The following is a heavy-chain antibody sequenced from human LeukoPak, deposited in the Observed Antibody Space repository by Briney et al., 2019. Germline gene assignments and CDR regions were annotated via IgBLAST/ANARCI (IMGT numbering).Heavy chain of an antibody. CDR3: ARMFYDGRGYYPFDY. CDR1: GFTFSDYS. CDR2: IYSGGTT. Sequence: GESLRLSCTASGFTFSDYSMSWVRQAPGKGLDWVSIIYSGGTTYYADSVKGRFTISRDNSKNTLYLQMNSLRAEDTAVYYCARMFYDGRGYYPFDYWGQGTLVTVSS. D-gene: IGHD3-22*01. V-gene: IGHV3-66*01. J-gene: IGHJ4*02.